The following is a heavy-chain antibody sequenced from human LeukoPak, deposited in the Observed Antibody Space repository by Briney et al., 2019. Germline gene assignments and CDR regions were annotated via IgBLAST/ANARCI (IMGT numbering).Heavy chain of an antibody. Sequence: PGGSLRLSCAASGFTFSTYWMHWVRQSPGKGLVWVSRINTDGSTTSYADSVKGRFTISRDNAKNSLYLQMNSLRAEDTAVYYCAREGYYDFWSGPPYFDYWGQGTLVTVSS. CDR1: GFTFSTYW. CDR2: INTDGSTT. D-gene: IGHD3-3*01. J-gene: IGHJ4*02. V-gene: IGHV3-74*01. CDR3: AREGYYDFWSGPPYFDY.